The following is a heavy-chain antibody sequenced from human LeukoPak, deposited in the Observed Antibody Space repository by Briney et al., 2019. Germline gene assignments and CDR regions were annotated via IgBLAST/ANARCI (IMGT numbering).Heavy chain of an antibody. D-gene: IGHD2-2*01. Sequence: PGGSLRLSCAAPGFTFSGYWMSWVRQAPGKGLEWVANIKQDGSEKFYVDSVKGRFTISRDNAKNSLFLQMNSLRAEDTAVYYCARLGAYCSSTSCPGGFDYWGQGTLVTVSS. CDR1: GFTFSGYW. J-gene: IGHJ4*02. CDR3: ARLGAYCSSTSCPGGFDY. CDR2: IKQDGSEK. V-gene: IGHV3-7*01.